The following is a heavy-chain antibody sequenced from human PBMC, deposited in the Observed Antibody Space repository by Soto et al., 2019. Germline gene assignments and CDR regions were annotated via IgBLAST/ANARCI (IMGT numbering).Heavy chain of an antibody. Sequence: SETLSLTCTVSGGSISSGDYYWSWIRQPPGKGLEWTGYIYYSGSTHYNPSLKSRVTISVDTSNNHFSLRLSSVTAADTAVYYCARGRALSTDYYYYYGMDVWGQGTTVTVSS. J-gene: IGHJ6*02. CDR2: IYYSGST. CDR3: ARGRALSTDYYYYYGMDV. V-gene: IGHV4-30-4*01. D-gene: IGHD2-2*01. CDR1: GGSISSGDYY.